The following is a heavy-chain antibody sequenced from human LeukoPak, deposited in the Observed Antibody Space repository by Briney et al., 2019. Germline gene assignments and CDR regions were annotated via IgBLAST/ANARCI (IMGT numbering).Heavy chain of an antibody. CDR3: ARDKRWLQAYYFDY. J-gene: IGHJ4*02. CDR2: ISHSGNSI. V-gene: IGHV3-11*01. CDR1: GFTFTDYS. D-gene: IGHD5-24*01. Sequence: GGSLRLSCAASGFTFTDYSMSWIRQAPGEGLEWVSSISHSGNSIDYADSVKGRFTISRDNAKNSLYLQMNSLRAEDTAVYYCARDKRWLQAYYFDYWGQGTLVTVSS.